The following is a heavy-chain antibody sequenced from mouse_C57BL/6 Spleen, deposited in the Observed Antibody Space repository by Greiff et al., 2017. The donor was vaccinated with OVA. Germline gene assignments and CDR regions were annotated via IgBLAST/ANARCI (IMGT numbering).Heavy chain of an antibody. CDR3: ARAPYTTVVARYNYYALDY. D-gene: IGHD1-1*01. CDR1: GYAFTNYL. CDR2: INPGSGGT. V-gene: IGHV1-54*01. Sequence: VQLMESGAELVRPGTSVKVSCKASGYAFTNYLIEWVKQRPGQGLEWIGVINPGSGGTNYNEKFKGKATLTADKSSSTAYMQLSSLTSEDSAVYFCARAPYTTVVARYNYYALDYWGQGTTVTVSS. J-gene: IGHJ4*01.